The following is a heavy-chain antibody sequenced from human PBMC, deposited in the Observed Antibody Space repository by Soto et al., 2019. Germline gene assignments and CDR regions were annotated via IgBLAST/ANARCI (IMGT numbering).Heavy chain of an antibody. V-gene: IGHV3-74*01. CDR3: ARDGAATVDLDH. Sequence: EVQLVQSGGGLVQPGGSLRLSCVASGFSISTYWLHWVRQAPGKGLVWVSYINEDGSGTTYADSVKGRFSISRDNAKNTLYLQMDSLRVEDTAVYYCARDGAATVDLDHWGQGTLVTVSS. J-gene: IGHJ4*02. CDR1: GFSISTYW. CDR2: INEDGSGT. D-gene: IGHD6-25*01.